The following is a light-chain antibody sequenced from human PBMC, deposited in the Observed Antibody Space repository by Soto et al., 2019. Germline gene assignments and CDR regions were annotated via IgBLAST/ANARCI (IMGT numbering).Light chain of an antibody. V-gene: IGLV1-40*01. CDR2: GNS. CDR3: QSYDSSLSVV. J-gene: IGLJ2*01. Sequence: QSVLTQPPSVSGAPGQRVTISCTGSSSNIGAGYDVHWYQQLPGTAPQLLISGNSKRRSGVPDRFSGSKSGTSASLAITGLQAEDEADYYCQSYDSSLSVVFGGGTKLTVL. CDR1: SSNIGAGYD.